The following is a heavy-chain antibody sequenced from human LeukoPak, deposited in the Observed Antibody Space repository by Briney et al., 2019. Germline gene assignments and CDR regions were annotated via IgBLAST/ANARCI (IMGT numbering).Heavy chain of an antibody. J-gene: IGHJ4*02. Sequence: GGSLRLSCAASGFTFSSYAMSWVRQAPGKGLEWVSTIVDTGDGTFYADSVRGRFTISRDNSKNTLYLQMNSLRAEDTAVYYCAKGNYGDYHSGDYWGQGTLVTVSS. CDR2: IVDTGDGT. CDR3: AKGNYGDYHSGDY. D-gene: IGHD4-17*01. V-gene: IGHV3-23*01. CDR1: GFTFSSYA.